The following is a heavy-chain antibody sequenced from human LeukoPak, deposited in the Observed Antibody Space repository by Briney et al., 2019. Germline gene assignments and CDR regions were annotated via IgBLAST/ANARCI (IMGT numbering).Heavy chain of an antibody. Sequence: SETLSLTCAVSGYSISSGYYWGWIRQPPGKGPEWIGSIYHSGSTYYNPSLKSRVTISVDTSKNQFSLKLSSVTAADTAVYYCARALGYCSSTSCYTPIDYWGQGTLVTVSS. J-gene: IGHJ4*02. D-gene: IGHD2-2*02. CDR2: IYHSGST. CDR3: ARALGYCSSTSCYTPIDY. CDR1: GYSISSGYY. V-gene: IGHV4-38-2*01.